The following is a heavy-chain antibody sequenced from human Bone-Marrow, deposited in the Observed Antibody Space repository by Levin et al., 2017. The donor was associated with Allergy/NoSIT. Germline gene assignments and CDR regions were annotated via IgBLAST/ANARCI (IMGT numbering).Heavy chain of an antibody. J-gene: IGHJ4*02. V-gene: IGHV3-21*01. CDR3: ARLISADY. CDR2: ISSSSDYI. CDR1: GFTLSSYS. Sequence: PGGSLRLSCAASGFTLSSYSMDWVRQAPGKGLEWVSSISSSSDYIYYADSVKGRFTISRDNAKNSLSLQMNSLRADDTAVYYCARLISADYWGQGTLVTVSS.